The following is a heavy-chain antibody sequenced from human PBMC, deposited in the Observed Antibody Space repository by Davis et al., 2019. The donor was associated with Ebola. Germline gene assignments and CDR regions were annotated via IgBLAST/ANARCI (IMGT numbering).Heavy chain of an antibody. Sequence: AASVKVSCKASGHTFTTSYMHWVRQAPGQGLEWMGVINPSGTGTTYAQNFQGRVTMTRDTSTSTVYMELSSLRSEDTAVYYCARGSTPEDYWGQGTLVTVSS. CDR2: INPSGTGT. CDR3: ARGSTPEDY. J-gene: IGHJ4*02. V-gene: IGHV1-46*01. D-gene: IGHD4-23*01. CDR1: GHTFTTSY.